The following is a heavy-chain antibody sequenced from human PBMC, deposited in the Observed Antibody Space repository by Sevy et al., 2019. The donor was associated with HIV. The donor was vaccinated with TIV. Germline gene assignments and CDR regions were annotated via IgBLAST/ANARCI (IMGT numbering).Heavy chain of an antibody. CDR3: ARVHMGATTSWWYFDL. CDR2: IGTAGDT. D-gene: IGHD1-26*01. V-gene: IGHV3-13*01. CDR1: GFTFSSYD. Sequence: GGALRLSCAASGFTFSSYDMHWVRQATGKGLEWVSAIGTAGDTYYPGSVKGRFTISRENAKNSLYLQMNSLRAGDTAVYYCARVHMGATTSWWYFDLWGRGTLVTVSS. J-gene: IGHJ2*01.